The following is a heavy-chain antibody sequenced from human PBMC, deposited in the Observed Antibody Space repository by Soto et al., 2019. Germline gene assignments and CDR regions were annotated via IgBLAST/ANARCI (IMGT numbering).Heavy chain of an antibody. CDR1: GDSISSYY. CDR2: LYYGRSA. Sequence: QVQLQESGPGLVKPSENLSLTCAVSGDSISSYYCMWIRQPPGNGLESIGYLYYGRSANYNPSLKGRVTLSVDTSTNHCSVTLGSMTAADKDGYYCALRSMAVVPEYWGQGTLVTVSS. V-gene: IGHV4-59*01. D-gene: IGHD3-22*01. J-gene: IGHJ4*02. CDR3: ALRSMAVVPEY.